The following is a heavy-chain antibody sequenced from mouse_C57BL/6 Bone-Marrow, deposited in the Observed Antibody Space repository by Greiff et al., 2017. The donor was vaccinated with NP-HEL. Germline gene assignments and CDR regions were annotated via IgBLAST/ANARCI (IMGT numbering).Heavy chain of an antibody. Sequence: EVQLQQSGAELVRPGASVKLSCTASSFNIKDDYMHWVKQRPEQGLEWIGWIDPENGDTEYASKFQGKATITADTSSNTAYLQLSSLTSEDTAVYYCTTNYGSLHFDYWGQGTTLTVSS. V-gene: IGHV14-4*01. CDR2: IDPENGDT. CDR1: SFNIKDDY. J-gene: IGHJ2*01. CDR3: TTNYGSLHFDY. D-gene: IGHD1-1*01.